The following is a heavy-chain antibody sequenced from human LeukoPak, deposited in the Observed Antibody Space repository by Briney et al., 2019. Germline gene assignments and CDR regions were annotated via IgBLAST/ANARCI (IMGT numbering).Heavy chain of an antibody. J-gene: IGHJ4*02. V-gene: IGHV1-2*02. CDR3: ARQASSGWYLDY. D-gene: IGHD6-19*01. CDR2: INPNSGGA. Sequence: ASVKVSCKASGYXFTDYHIHWVRQAPGQGLEWMGWINPNSGGAHYPQNFQGRVSMTGDTSISTVYMELSRLRSDDTAVYYCARQASSGWYLDYWGQGTLVTVSS. CDR1: GYXFTDYH.